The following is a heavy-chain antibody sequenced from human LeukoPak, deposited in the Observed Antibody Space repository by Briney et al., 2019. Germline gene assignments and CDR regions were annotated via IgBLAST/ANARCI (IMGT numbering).Heavy chain of an antibody. CDR2: INHSGST. V-gene: IGHV4-34*01. CDR1: GGSFSGYY. J-gene: IGHJ4*02. D-gene: IGHD3-9*01. CDR3: ARGNYDISTGYPD. Sequence: PSETLSLTCAVYGGSFSGYYWSWIRQPPGKGLEWIGEINHSGSTNYNPSLKSRVTISVDTSKNQFSLKLSSVTAADTAVYYCARGNYDISTGYPDWGQGTLVTVSS.